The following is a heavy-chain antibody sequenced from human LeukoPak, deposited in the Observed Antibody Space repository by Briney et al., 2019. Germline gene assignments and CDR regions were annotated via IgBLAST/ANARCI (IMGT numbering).Heavy chain of an antibody. Sequence: GGSLRLSCAASGFTFSSYGMHWVRQAPGKGLEWVAVISYDGSNKYYADSVKGRFTVSRDNSKNTLYLQMNSLRAEDTAVYYCAKDTAGTGSYYYYGMDVWGQGTTVTVSS. CDR1: GFTFSSYG. CDR2: ISYDGSNK. J-gene: IGHJ6*02. CDR3: AKDTAGTGSYYYYGMDV. D-gene: IGHD6-13*01. V-gene: IGHV3-30*18.